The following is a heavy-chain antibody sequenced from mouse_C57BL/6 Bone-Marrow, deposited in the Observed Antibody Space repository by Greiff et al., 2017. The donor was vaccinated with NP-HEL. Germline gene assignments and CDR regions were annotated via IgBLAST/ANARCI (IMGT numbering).Heavy chain of an antibody. D-gene: IGHD1-1*01. V-gene: IGHV1-66*01. Sequence: QVQLQQSGPELVKPGASVKISCKASGYSFTSYYIHWVKQRPGQGLEGIGWIYPGSGNTKYNEKFKGKATLTADTSSSTAYMQLSSLTSEDSAVYYCADYYGSSYGYWGQGTTLTVSS. J-gene: IGHJ2*01. CDR2: IYPGSGNT. CDR1: GYSFTSYY. CDR3: ADYYGSSYGY.